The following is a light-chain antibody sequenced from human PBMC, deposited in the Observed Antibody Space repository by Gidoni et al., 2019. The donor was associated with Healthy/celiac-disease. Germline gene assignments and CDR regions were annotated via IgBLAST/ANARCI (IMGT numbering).Light chain of an antibody. V-gene: IGKV3-20*01. CDR3: QQYVSSPRWYT. Sequence: EIVLTQSPGTLSLSPGERATLSCRASQSVSSSYLAWYQQKPGQAPRLLIYGASSRATGIPDRFSGSGSGTDFTLTISRLEPEDFAVYYCQQYVSSPRWYTFGQGTKLEIK. J-gene: IGKJ2*01. CDR2: GAS. CDR1: QSVSSSY.